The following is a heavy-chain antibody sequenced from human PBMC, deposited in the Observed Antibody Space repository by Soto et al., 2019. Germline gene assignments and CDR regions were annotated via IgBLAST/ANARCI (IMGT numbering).Heavy chain of an antibody. CDR1: GFTFSSYG. J-gene: IGHJ4*02. D-gene: IGHD6-19*01. CDR3: GKEDSSGWYGFDY. CDR2: ISYDGSNK. Sequence: GGSLRLSCAASGFTFSSYGMHWVRQAPGKGLEWVAVISYDGSNKYYADSVKGRFTISRDNSKNTLYLQMNSLRAEDTVVFYCGKEDSSGWYGFDYWGQETLVTFS. V-gene: IGHV3-30*18.